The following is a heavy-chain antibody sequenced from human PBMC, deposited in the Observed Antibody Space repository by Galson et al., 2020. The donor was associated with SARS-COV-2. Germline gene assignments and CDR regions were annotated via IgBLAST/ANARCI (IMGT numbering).Heavy chain of an antibody. J-gene: IGHJ6*03. D-gene: IGHD6-13*01. V-gene: IGHV1-46*01. CDR1: GYTFTSYY. CDR3: AREGQQLVPSYYYYYYMDG. CDR2: INPSGGST. Sequence: ASVKVSCKASGYTFTSYYMHWVRQAPGQGLEWMGIINPSGGSTSYAQKFQGRVTMTRDTSTSTVYMELSSLRSEDTAVYYCAREGQQLVPSYYYYYYMDGWGKGTTVTVSS.